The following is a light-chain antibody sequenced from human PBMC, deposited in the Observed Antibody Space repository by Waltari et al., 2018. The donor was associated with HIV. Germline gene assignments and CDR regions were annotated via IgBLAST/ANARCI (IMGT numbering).Light chain of an antibody. J-gene: IGLJ1*01. CDR1: SSNIGNNY. CDR2: DSN. V-gene: IGLV1-51*01. Sequence: QSVLTQPPSVSAAPGQKVTISCSGSSSNIGNNYVSWYQQLPGTAPKLLIYDSNKRPSGSPDRFSGSKSGTSATLGITGLQTGDEADYYCGTWDSSLSAYVFGTGTKVTVL. CDR3: GTWDSSLSAYV.